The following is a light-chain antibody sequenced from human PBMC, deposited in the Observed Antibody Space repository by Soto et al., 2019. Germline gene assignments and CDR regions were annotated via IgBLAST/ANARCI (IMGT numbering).Light chain of an antibody. CDR2: QVT. CDR3: CSYSRSSTFYV. CDR1: SSDVGGYYY. J-gene: IGLJ1*01. Sequence: QSALTQPASVSGSPGQSITVSRTGTSSDVGGYYYVSWYQVHPGKAPKLMIFQVTNRPSGVSNRFSGSKSGNTASLTISGLRAEDEADYYCCSYSRSSTFYVFGTGTRSPS. V-gene: IGLV2-14*01.